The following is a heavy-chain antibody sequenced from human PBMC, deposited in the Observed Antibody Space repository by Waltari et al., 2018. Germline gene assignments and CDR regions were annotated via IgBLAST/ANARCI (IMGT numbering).Heavy chain of an antibody. CDR3: ASQLGVPGY. J-gene: IGHJ4*02. V-gene: IGHV3-74*01. D-gene: IGHD1-1*01. CDR2: ISNEGSIT. Sequence: EVQLVESGGGLVQPGGSLRLSCAASGFTFGNYWMYWVRQAPGKGLVCVSLISNEGSITSYADAVKGRFTISRDNAQNTLYLQMNSLRAEDTAVYYCASQLGVPGYWGQGTLVTVAS. CDR1: GFTFGNYW.